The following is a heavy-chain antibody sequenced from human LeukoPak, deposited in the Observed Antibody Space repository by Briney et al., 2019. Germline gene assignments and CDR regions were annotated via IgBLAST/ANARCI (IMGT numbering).Heavy chain of an antibody. CDR3: VRPSCEYQLLCPFDY. Sequence: PGRSLRLSCAASGFTFSSYAMHWVRQAPGKGLEWVAVISYDGSNKYYADSVKGRFTISRDNSKNTLYLQMNSLRAEDTAVYYCVRPSCEYQLLCPFDYWGQGTLVTVSS. J-gene: IGHJ4*02. V-gene: IGHV3-30-3*01. CDR1: GFTFSSYA. CDR2: ISYDGSNK. D-gene: IGHD2-2*01.